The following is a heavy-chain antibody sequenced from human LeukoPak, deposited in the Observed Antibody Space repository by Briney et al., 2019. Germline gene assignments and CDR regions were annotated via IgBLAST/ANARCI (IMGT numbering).Heavy chain of an antibody. CDR3: ARAYYDFWSGYFAPAYYYYYYMDV. J-gene: IGHJ6*03. Sequence: ASVKASCKASGYTFTGYYMHWVRQAPGQGLEWMGWINPNSGGTNYAQKFQGRFTMTRDTSISTAYMELSRLRSDDTAVYYCARAYYDFWSGYFAPAYYYYYYMDVWGKGTTVTVSS. V-gene: IGHV1-2*02. CDR2: INPNSGGT. D-gene: IGHD3-3*01. CDR1: GYTFTGYY.